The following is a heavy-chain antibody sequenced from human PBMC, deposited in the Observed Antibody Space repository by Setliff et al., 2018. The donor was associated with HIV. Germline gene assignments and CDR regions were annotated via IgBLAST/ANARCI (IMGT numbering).Heavy chain of an antibody. Sequence: GGSLRLSCAASGFTFTYHAMTWVRQAPGKGLEWVAGISGSGDSTYYAESVKGRFIIPRDNSKDTLSLQLNNVRAEDTAVYFCAKDYTATFWEYNWYDVWGQGTLVTVSS. D-gene: IGHD3-3*01. CDR1: GFTFTYHA. J-gene: IGHJ5*02. V-gene: IGHV3-23*01. CDR3: AKDYTATFWEYNWYDV. CDR2: ISGSGDST.